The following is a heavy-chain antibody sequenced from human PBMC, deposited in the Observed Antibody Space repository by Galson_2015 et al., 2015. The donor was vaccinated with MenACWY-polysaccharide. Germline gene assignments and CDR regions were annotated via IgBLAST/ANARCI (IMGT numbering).Heavy chain of an antibody. CDR3: TKAGAKYCRGSSCYFNWFDP. J-gene: IGHJ5*02. Sequence: SLRLSCAASGFSFSTYWMQWVRHAPGKGLVWVSRINADGSATDYADSVRGRFTISRDNAKNTLYLEMNSLRAEDTAVYYCTKAGAKYCRGSSCYFNWFDPWGQGTLVTVSS. D-gene: IGHD2-15*01. CDR1: GFSFSTYW. CDR2: INADGSAT. V-gene: IGHV3-74*01.